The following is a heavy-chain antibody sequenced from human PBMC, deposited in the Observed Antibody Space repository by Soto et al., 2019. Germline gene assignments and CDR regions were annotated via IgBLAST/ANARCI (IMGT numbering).Heavy chain of an antibody. CDR2: IYYSGST. CDR1: GGPISRDY. V-gene: IGHV4-59*01. J-gene: IGHJ6*03. D-gene: IGHD2-15*01. Sequence: SETLSLTCTVSGGPISRDYWSWIRQPPGKGLEWIGYIYYSGSTNYNPSLKSRVTISVDTSKNQFSLKLSSVTAADTAVYYCARSYRRYCSGGSCYSYYYYYMDVWGKGTTVTVSS. CDR3: ARSYRRYCSGGSCYSYYYYYMDV.